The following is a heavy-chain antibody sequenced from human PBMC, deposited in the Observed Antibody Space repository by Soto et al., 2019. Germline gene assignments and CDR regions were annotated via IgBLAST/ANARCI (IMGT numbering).Heavy chain of an antibody. D-gene: IGHD3-22*01. CDR3: ATFFRTDYDDDSSGSGGLESDAFDI. J-gene: IGHJ3*02. V-gene: IGHV5-51*01. CDR2: IYPGDSDT. CDR1: GYSFTSYW. Sequence: GESLKTSCKGSGYSFTSYWIGWVRQMPGKGLEWIGIIYPGDSDTRYSPSFQGQVTISADKSISTAYLQWSSLKASDTAMYYCATFFRTDYDDDSSGSGGLESDAFDIGGQGTMVTVSS.